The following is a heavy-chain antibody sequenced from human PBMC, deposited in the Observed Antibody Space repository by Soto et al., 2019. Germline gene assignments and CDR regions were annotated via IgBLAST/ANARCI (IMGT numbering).Heavy chain of an antibody. CDR2: IYDSGTT. D-gene: IGHD4-17*01. V-gene: IGHV4-59*08. CDR3: ARRNYGEEGYFFDF. Sequence: QVQLRESGPGLVRPSETLSLTCTVSGGSITGYYWSWIRQPPGKGLEGIGYIYDSGTTTYNAALKSRVTISADTAKNQFSLTLRSVTAADTAVYYCARRNYGEEGYFFDFWGQGLLVTVSS. J-gene: IGHJ4*02. CDR1: GGSITGYY.